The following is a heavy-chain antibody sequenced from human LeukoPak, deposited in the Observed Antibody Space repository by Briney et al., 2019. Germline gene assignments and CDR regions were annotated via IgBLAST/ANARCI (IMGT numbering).Heavy chain of an antibody. D-gene: IGHD3/OR15-3a*01. CDR2: ISWNSGSI. Sequence: GGSLRLSCAASGFTFDDYAMHWVRHAPGKGLEWVSGISWNSGSIGYADSVKGRFTISRDNAKNSLYLQMNSLRAEDTAVYYCAKRWSGLCSNWGQGTLVTVSS. CDR1: GFTFDDYA. J-gene: IGHJ4*02. CDR3: AKRWSGLCSN. V-gene: IGHV3-9*01.